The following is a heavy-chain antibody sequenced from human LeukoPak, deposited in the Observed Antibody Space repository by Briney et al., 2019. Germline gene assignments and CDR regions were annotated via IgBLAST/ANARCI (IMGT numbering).Heavy chain of an antibody. J-gene: IGHJ4*02. V-gene: IGHV4-4*02. CDR3: ARDDTGVIRGIRFHY. D-gene: IGHD3-10*01. CDR1: GASISSGYW. Sequence: PSETLSLTCAVSGASISSGYWWSWVRQPPGKGLEWIGEIYHSGSTNHNPSLKSRVTISVDKSKSQFSLNLSSVTAADTAVYYCARDDTGVIRGIRFHYWGQGTLVTVSS. CDR2: IYHSGST.